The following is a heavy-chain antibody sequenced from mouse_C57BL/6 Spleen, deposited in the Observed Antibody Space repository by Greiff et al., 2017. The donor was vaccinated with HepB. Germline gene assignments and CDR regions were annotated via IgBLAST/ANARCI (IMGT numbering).Heavy chain of an antibody. D-gene: IGHD1-1*01. CDR3: SRQTVVAPADY. J-gene: IGHJ2*01. Sequence: EVQGVESGGGLVKPGGSLKLSCAASGFTFSSYTMSWVRQTPEKRLEWVATISGGGGNTYYPASGKGRFTISRDNAKNNLYLQMSSLRSEDTALYYCSRQTVVAPADYWGQGTTLTVSS. CDR2: ISGGGGNT. CDR1: GFTFSSYT. V-gene: IGHV5-9*01.